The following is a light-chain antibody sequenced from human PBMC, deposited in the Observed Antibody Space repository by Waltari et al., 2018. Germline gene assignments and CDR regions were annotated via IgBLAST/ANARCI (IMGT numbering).Light chain of an antibody. J-gene: IGKJ5*01. CDR2: KSS. Sequence: DIQMTQSPSALSASVGHTVTITCRSSQSISSWLAWYQQKPGVVPKLLIQKSSHLQSGVPDRFSGSGSGTDITLTISSLQSDDFAIYYCQQYSDHPMTFGQGTRLENK. V-gene: IGKV1-5*03. CDR1: QSISSW. CDR3: QQYSDHPMT.